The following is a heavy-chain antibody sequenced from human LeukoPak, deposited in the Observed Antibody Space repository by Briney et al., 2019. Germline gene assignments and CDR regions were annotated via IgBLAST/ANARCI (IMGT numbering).Heavy chain of an antibody. V-gene: IGHV4-34*01. D-gene: IGHD2-2*01. CDR3: ARGQVPAARGYNWFDP. Sequence: SETLSLTCAVYGWSFNDYYWNWIRQPPGKGLEWIGEINARGDTNYNPSLESRVTISVDTSKKQFSLRLTSMIAADTALYYCARGQVPAARGYNWFDPWGQGTLVTVSS. CDR1: GWSFNDYY. CDR2: INARGDT. J-gene: IGHJ5*02.